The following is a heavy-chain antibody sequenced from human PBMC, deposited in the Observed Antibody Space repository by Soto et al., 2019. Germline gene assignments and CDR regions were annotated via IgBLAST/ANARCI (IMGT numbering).Heavy chain of an antibody. Sequence: PGGSLRLSCAASGFTFSSYAMHWVRQAPGKGLEWVAVISYDGSNKYYADSVKGRFTISRDNSKNTLYLQMNSLRAEDTAVYYCARGIVGATHYYYYGMDVWGQGTTVTVSS. CDR2: ISYDGSNK. CDR3: ARGIVGATHYYYYGMDV. V-gene: IGHV3-30-3*01. J-gene: IGHJ6*02. CDR1: GFTFSSYA. D-gene: IGHD1-26*01.